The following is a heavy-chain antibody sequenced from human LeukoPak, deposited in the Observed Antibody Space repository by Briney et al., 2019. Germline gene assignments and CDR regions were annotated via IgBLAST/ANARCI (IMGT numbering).Heavy chain of an antibody. V-gene: IGHV4-39*01. CDR3: AIRIPAAMFDY. D-gene: IGHD2-2*01. Sequence: SETLSFTCTVSGGSISSSSYYWGWIRQPPGKGLEWIGSIYYSGSTYYNPSLKSRVTISVDTSKNQFSLKLSSVTAADTAVYYCAIRIPAAMFDYWGQGTLVTVSS. CDR2: IYYSGST. CDR1: GGSISSSSYY. J-gene: IGHJ4*02.